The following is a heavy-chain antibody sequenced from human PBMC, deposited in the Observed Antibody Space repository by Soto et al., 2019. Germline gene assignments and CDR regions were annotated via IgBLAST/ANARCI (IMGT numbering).Heavy chain of an antibody. CDR1: GGSVSSGRYY. V-gene: IGHV4-61*01. CDR3: ARWREAATAYWYCDL. J-gene: IGHJ2*01. Sequence: QVQLEVSGPGLVKPSETLSLTCSVSGGSVSSGRYYWSWIRQTPGKGLEWIGSVFHSGSTNYNPSLRCRVTIAVDTSKKQFSLMLSTVTAADTAVYFCARWREAATAYWYCDLWGRGTRVTV. CDR2: VFHSGST. D-gene: IGHD2-15*01.